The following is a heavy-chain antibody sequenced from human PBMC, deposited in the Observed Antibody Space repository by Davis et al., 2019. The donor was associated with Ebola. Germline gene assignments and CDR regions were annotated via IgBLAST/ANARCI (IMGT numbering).Heavy chain of an antibody. CDR2: ISSSSSYI. J-gene: IGHJ4*02. Sequence: PGGSLRLSCAASGFTFSSYSMNWVRQAPGKGLEWVSSISSSSSYIYYADSVKGRFTISRDNAKNSLYLQMNSLRAEDTAVYYCARDKSIERWLQLGVDYWGQGTLVTVSS. CDR1: GFTFSSYS. CDR3: ARDKSIERWLQLGVDY. D-gene: IGHD5-24*01. V-gene: IGHV3-21*01.